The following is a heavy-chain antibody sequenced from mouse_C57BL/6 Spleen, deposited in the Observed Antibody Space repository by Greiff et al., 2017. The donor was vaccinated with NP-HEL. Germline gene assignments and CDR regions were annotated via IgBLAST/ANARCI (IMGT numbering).Heavy chain of an antibody. CDR2: INPSNGGT. Sequence: VKLQESGTELVKPGASVKLSCKASGYTFTSYWMHWVKQRPGQGLEWIGNINPSNGGTNYNEKFRSKATLTVDKSSSTAYMQLSSLTSEDSAVYYCARWTTVVEVYAMDYWGQGTSVTVSS. CDR1: GYTFTSYW. D-gene: IGHD1-1*01. J-gene: IGHJ4*01. V-gene: IGHV1-53*01. CDR3: ARWTTVVEVYAMDY.